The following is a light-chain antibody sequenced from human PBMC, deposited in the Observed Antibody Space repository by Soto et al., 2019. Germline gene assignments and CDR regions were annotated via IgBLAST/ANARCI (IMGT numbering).Light chain of an antibody. Sequence: DIQMTQSPSSLSASVGDRVTITCQASQDIDTYLNWYQQKPGRAPKILIYDASNLETGVPSRFSGRGSGTDFTFTISNLQPEDMATYYCQRYDTLPITFGQGTRLEI. CDR3: QRYDTLPIT. CDR2: DAS. J-gene: IGKJ5*01. CDR1: QDIDTY. V-gene: IGKV1-33*01.